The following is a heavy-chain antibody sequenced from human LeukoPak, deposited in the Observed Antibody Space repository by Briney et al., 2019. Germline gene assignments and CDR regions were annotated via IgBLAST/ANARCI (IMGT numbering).Heavy chain of an antibody. CDR2: INHSGST. J-gene: IGHJ4*02. V-gene: IGHV4-34*01. CDR3: ARALPSSSDPFDY. D-gene: IGHD6-6*01. Sequence: SETLSLTCAVYGGSFSGYYWGWIRQPPGKGLEWIGEINHSGSTNYNPSLKSRVTISVDTSKNQFSLKLSSVTAADTAVYYCARALPSSSDPFDYWGQGTLVTVSS. CDR1: GGSFSGYY.